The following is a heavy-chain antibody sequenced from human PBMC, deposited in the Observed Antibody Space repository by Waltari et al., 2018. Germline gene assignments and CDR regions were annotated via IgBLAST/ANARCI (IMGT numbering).Heavy chain of an antibody. J-gene: IGHJ4*02. CDR3: AREYCSSTSCLFDY. Sequence: EVQLVESGGDLVQPGGSLRLSCAASGFTFSTYSLNWVRQAPGKGLEWFSYISSCSKTIHYADSVKGRFTISRDNGKNSLYLQMNSLRAEDTAVYYCAREYCSSTSCLFDYWGQGTLVTVSS. CDR2: ISSCSKTI. D-gene: IGHD2-2*01. CDR1: GFTFSTYS. V-gene: IGHV3-48*01.